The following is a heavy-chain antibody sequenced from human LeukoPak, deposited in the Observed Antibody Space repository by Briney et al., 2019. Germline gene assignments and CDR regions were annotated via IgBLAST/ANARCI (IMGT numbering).Heavy chain of an antibody. CDR3: ARSCSGGSCYWGAFDI. CDR1: GYTFTRYG. CDR2: ISAYNGNT. D-gene: IGHD2-15*01. V-gene: IGHV1-18*01. Sequence: GASVKVSCKASGYTFTRYGISWVRQAPGQGLEWMGWISAYNGNTNYAQKLQGRVTMTTDTSTSTAYMELRSLRSDDTAVYYCARSCSGGSCYWGAFDIWGQGTMVTVSS. J-gene: IGHJ3*02.